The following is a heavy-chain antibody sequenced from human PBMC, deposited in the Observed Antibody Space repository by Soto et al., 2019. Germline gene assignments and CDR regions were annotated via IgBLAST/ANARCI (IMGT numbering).Heavy chain of an antibody. Sequence: ASVKVSCKASGYSCTNYDISWVRQAPGQGLEWMGWISPYNGDTNYAQKLQGRVTMTTDTSTSTAYMELRSLRSDDTAVYYCARYCSSTSCDHYFDYWGQGTLVTVSS. D-gene: IGHD2-2*01. CDR3: ARYCSSTSCDHYFDY. CDR2: ISPYNGDT. J-gene: IGHJ4*02. V-gene: IGHV1-18*01. CDR1: GYSCTNYD.